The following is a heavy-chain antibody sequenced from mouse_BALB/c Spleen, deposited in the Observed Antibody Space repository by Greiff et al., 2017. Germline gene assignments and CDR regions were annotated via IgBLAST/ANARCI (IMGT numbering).Heavy chain of an antibody. J-gene: IGHJ2*01. CDR3: ERDPRNYVFDY. CDR1: GYNFTSYW. D-gene: IGHD2-1*01. Sequence: VQLQQPGAELVKPGTSVKLSCKASGYNFTSYWINWVKLRPGQGLEWIGDIYPGSGSTNYNEKFKSKATLTVDTSSSTAYMQLSSLAAEDSALYDCERDPRNYVFDYWGQGTTLTVSS. V-gene: IGHV1-55*01. CDR2: IYPGSGST.